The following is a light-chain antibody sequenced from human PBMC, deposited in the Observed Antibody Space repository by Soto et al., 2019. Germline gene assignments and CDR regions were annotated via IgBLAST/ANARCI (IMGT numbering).Light chain of an antibody. Sequence: QSALTQPASVSGSPGQSITISCTGTSSEVGNYNLVSWYQQHPGKAPKLMIYEGSRRPSGVSNRFSGSKSGNTASLTISGLQAEDQADYYCCSYAGSKTFVVFGGGTKLTVL. J-gene: IGLJ3*02. V-gene: IGLV2-23*03. CDR2: EGS. CDR1: SSEVGNYNL. CDR3: CSYAGSKTFVV.